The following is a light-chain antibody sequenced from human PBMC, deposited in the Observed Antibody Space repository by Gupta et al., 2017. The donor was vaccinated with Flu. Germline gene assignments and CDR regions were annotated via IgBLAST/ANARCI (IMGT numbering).Light chain of an antibody. Sequence: ALTQPASVSASPGQSCTISCTGTSSDVGGYNYVSWYQQHPGIAPKLMIYDVTNRPSGVSNRFSGSKSGNTASLTISGLQAEDEADYYCSSYTATNTYVFGTGTKVTVL. CDR3: SSYTATNTYV. CDR2: DVT. J-gene: IGLJ1*01. V-gene: IGLV2-14*03. CDR1: SSDVGGYNY.